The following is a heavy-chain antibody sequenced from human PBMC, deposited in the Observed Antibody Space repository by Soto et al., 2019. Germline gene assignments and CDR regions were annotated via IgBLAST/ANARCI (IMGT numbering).Heavy chain of an antibody. D-gene: IGHD6-25*01. V-gene: IGHV1-3*01. CDR2: INAGNGNT. CDR1: GYTFTSYA. Sequence: AASVKVSCKASGYTFTSYAMHWVRQAPGQRLEWMGWINAGNGNTKYSQKFQGRVTITRDTSASTAYMELSSLRSEDTAVYYCAGSAAADYYYGMDVWGQGTTVTVSS. J-gene: IGHJ6*02. CDR3: AGSAAADYYYGMDV.